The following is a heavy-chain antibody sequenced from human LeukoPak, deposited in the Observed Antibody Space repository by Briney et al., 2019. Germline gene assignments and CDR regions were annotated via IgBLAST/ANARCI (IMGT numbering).Heavy chain of an antibody. CDR2: ISYDGSNK. CDR3: AKDRPFVVVVAATPPLFDY. J-gene: IGHJ4*02. CDR1: GFTFSSYG. Sequence: GGSLRLSCAASGFTFSSYGMHWVRQAPGKGLEWVAVISYDGSNKYYADSVKGRFTISRDNSKNTLYLQMNSLGAEDTAVYYCAKDRPFVVVVAATPPLFDYWGQGTLVTVSS. V-gene: IGHV3-30*18. D-gene: IGHD2-15*01.